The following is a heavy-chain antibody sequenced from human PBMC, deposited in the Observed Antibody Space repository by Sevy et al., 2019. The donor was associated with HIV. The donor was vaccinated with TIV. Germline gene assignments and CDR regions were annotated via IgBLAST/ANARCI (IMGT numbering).Heavy chain of an antibody. Sequence: ASVKVSCKASGGTFSSYAISWVRQAPGQGLEWMGGIIPIFGTANYAQKFQGRVTITADKSTSTAYMELSSLRSEDTAVYYCAGGRYSSSWYTSDFDYWGQGTLVTVSS. CDR1: GGTFSSYA. V-gene: IGHV1-69*06. CDR2: IIPIFGTA. J-gene: IGHJ4*02. CDR3: AGGRYSSSWYTSDFDY. D-gene: IGHD6-13*01.